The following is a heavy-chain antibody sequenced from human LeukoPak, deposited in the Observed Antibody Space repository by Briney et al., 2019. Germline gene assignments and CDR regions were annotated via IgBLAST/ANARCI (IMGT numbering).Heavy chain of an antibody. Sequence: PGGSLRLSCAASGFTVSSNYMNWVRQAPGKGLECISIIYKDGTTNYADSVKGRSTVSRDNSKNTVYLQMNSLRAEDTAMYYCARGWPVDYWGQGTLVTVSS. CDR1: GFTVSSNY. CDR3: ARGWPVDY. CDR2: IYKDGTT. V-gene: IGHV3-53*01. J-gene: IGHJ4*02. D-gene: IGHD5-24*01.